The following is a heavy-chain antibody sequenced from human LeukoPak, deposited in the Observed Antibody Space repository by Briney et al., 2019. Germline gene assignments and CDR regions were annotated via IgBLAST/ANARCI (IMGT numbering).Heavy chain of an antibody. V-gene: IGHV3-48*03. J-gene: IGHJ4*02. CDR1: GFNFSTYE. CDR3: AREDY. Sequence: GGSLRLSCAGSGFNFSTYEMNWVRQSPGKGLEWLSYITSSGGTMYYAESVKGRFTISRDNAKNSVYLQMNNLRAEDTAVYYCAREDYWGQGTLVTVSS. CDR2: ITSSGGTM.